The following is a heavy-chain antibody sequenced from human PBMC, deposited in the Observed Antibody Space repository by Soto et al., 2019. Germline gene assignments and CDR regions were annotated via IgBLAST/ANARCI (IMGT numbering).Heavy chain of an antibody. V-gene: IGHV1-69*02. CDR1: GGTFSSYT. D-gene: IGHD3-16*01. J-gene: IGHJ3*02. CDR3: ASDRRGTGGQVAFDI. Sequence: QVPLVQSGAAVKKPGSSVKVSCKASGGTFSSYTISWVRQAPGQGLEWMGRIIPILGIAHYAQKFQGRVTITADKSTSTAYMELSSLRSEDTAVYYWASDRRGTGGQVAFDIWGQGTMVTVSS. CDR2: IIPILGIA.